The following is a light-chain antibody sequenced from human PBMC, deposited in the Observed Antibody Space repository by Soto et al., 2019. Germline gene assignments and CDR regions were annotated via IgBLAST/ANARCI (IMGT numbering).Light chain of an antibody. CDR2: EGS. J-gene: IGLJ1*01. CDR3: CSYAGSSTFANYV. CDR1: SSDVGSYNL. Sequence: QSVLTQPASVSGSPGQSITISCTGTSSDVGSYNLVSWYQQHPGKAPKLMIYEGSKRPSGVSNRFSGSKCGSTASLTISGLQAEDEADYYCCSYAGSSTFANYVFGTGTKVTVL. V-gene: IGLV2-23*03.